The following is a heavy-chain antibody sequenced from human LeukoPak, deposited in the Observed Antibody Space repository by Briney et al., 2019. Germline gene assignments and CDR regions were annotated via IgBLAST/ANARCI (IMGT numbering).Heavy chain of an antibody. V-gene: IGHV5-51*01. Sequence: GESLKISCKASGYSFTSYWIGWVRQMPGKGLEWMGIIFPGDSNTRYSPSFQGQVTISADRSINTAYLQWSSLKASDTAMYYCARHRDGYPETDDFDIWGQGTLIIVSS. J-gene: IGHJ3*02. CDR1: GYSFTSYW. D-gene: IGHD5-24*01. CDR2: IFPGDSNT. CDR3: ARHRDGYPETDDFDI.